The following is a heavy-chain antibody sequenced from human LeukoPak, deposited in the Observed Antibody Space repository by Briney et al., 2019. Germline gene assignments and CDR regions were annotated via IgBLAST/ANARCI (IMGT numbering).Heavy chain of an antibody. CDR2: IIPIFGTT. CDR1: GGTFSSYA. CDR3: ARVDCSGGSCYSEVNWFDP. J-gene: IGHJ5*02. D-gene: IGHD2-15*01. V-gene: IGHV1-69*06. Sequence: SVKVSCKASGGTFSSYAISWVRQAPGQGLEWMGGIIPIFGTTNYAQKFQDRVTITADKSTSTAYMELSSLRSEDTAVYYCARVDCSGGSCYSEVNWFDPWGQGTLVTVSS.